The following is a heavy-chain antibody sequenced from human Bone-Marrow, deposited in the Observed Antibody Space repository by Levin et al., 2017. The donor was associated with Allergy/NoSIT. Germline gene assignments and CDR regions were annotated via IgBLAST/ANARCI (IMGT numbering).Heavy chain of an antibody. D-gene: IGHD1-26*01. V-gene: IGHV3-9*01. J-gene: IGHJ6*02. Sequence: SLKISCAASGFTFDDYAMHWVRQAPGKGLEWVSGISWNSGSIGYADSVKGRFTISRDNAKNSLYLQMNSLRAEDTALYYCARVGWELRIAGRYYYYGMDVWGQGTTVTVSS. CDR2: ISWNSGSI. CDR3: ARVGWELRIAGRYYYYGMDV. CDR1: GFTFDDYA.